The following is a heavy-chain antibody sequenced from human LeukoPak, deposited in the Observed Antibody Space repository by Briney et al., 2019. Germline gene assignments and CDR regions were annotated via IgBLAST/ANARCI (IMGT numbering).Heavy chain of an antibody. D-gene: IGHD2-15*01. CDR3: ARRLLGYCSGDSCYSGYFQH. CDR1: GYSISSGYY. CDR2: IYHSGST. V-gene: IGHV4-38-2*02. J-gene: IGHJ1*01. Sequence: PSETLSLACTVSGYSISSGYYWGWIRQPPGKGLEWIGSIYHSGSTYYNPSLKSRVTISVDASKNQFSLKLSSVTAADTAMYYCARRLLGYCSGDSCYSGYFQHWGQGTLVTVSS.